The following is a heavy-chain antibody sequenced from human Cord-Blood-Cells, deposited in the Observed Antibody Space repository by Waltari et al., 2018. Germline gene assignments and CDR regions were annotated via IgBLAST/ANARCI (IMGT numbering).Heavy chain of an antibody. CDR1: GGSISSSSYY. D-gene: IGHD2-8*01. V-gene: IGHV4-39*01. CDR2: IYYSGRT. Sequence: QLQLQESGPGLVKPSETLSLTCTVSGGSISSSSYYWGWIRQPPGKGLEWIGSIYYSGRTYENLPRKSRVTVAVKTSTNQFSLKLSSATAADTAVYYGARRLQYMYVPYNWFDPWGQGTLVTVSS. J-gene: IGHJ5*02. CDR3: ARRLQYMYVPYNWFDP.